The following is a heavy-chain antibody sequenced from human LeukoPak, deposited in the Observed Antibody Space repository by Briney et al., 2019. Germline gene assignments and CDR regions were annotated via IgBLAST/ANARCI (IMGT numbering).Heavy chain of an antibody. CDR3: ARSSGSGWSFFDY. CDR2: IYPTDSDA. J-gene: IGHJ4*02. Sequence: GESLKISCNGSGYGFPNYWIGWVRQMPGKGLEWLGIIYPTDSDARYNPSFEGQVTLSADKSISTAYLQWSSLKASGTAMYYCARSSGSGWSFFDYWGQGTLVTVSS. V-gene: IGHV5-51*01. D-gene: IGHD6-19*01. CDR1: GYGFPNYW.